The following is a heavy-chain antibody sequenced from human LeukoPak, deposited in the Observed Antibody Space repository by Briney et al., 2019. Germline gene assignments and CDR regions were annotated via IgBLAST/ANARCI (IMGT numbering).Heavy chain of an antibody. CDR2: IYYSGST. V-gene: IGHV4-59*01. Sequence: PSETLSLTCAVYGGSFSGYYWSWIRQPPGKGLEWIGYIYYSGSTNYNPSLKSRVTISVDTSKNQFSLKLSSVTAADTAVYYCARDLGYSYGYELLYYFDYWGQGTLVTVSS. D-gene: IGHD5-18*01. CDR3: ARDLGYSYGYELLYYFDY. CDR1: GGSFSGYY. J-gene: IGHJ4*02.